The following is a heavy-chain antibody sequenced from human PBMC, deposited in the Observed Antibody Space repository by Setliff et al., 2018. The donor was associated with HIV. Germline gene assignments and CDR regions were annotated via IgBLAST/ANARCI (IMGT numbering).Heavy chain of an antibody. CDR3: ARLGSGWSDSYYYAMDV. CDR2: ISPHIGHT. D-gene: IGHD6-19*01. CDR1: GYTFTNYG. Sequence: VASVKVSCKASGYTFTNYGISWVRQAPGHGLEWMGWISPHIGHTNYAQTFQGRVTMTVDTSTSRAYMEVRSLRSDDTAVYFCARLGSGWSDSYYYAMDVWGQGTTVTVSS. V-gene: IGHV1-18*01. J-gene: IGHJ6*02.